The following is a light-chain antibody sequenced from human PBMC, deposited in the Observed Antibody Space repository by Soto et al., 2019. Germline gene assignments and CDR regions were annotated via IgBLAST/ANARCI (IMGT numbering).Light chain of an antibody. V-gene: IGLV3-25*03. CDR3: QSADNSGSNYV. CDR2: KDT. Sequence: ELTQPPSVSVSPGQTARITCFGDALSKQYVSWYQQRPGQAPVLVIYKDTERPSGIPERFSGSTSGTTVTLTIGGVQAEDEADYLCQSADNSGSNYVFGTGTKVTVL. CDR1: ALSKQY. J-gene: IGLJ1*01.